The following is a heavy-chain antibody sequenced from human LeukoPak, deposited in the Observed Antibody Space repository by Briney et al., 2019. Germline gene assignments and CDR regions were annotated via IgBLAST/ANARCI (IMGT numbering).Heavy chain of an antibody. CDR2: ISWNSGSI. CDR3: AKGDSSSYFYYMDV. CDR1: GFTFDDYA. J-gene: IGHJ6*03. V-gene: IGHV3-9*03. D-gene: IGHD6-13*01. Sequence: GGSLRLSCAASGFTFDDYAMHWVRQAPGKGLEWVSGISWNSGSIGYADSVKGRFTISRDNAKNSLYLQMNSLRAEDMALYYCAKGDSSSYFYYMDVWGKGTTVTVSS.